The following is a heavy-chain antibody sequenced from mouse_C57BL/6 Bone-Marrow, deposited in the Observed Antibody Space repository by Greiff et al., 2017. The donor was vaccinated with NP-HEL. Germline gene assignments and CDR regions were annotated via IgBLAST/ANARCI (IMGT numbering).Heavy chain of an antibody. CDR3: ARDYYGSSGAY. V-gene: IGHV1-59*01. Sequence: QVQLQQPGAELVRPGTSVKLSCKASGYTFTSYWMHWVKQRPGQGLEWIGVIDPSDSYTNYNQKFKGKATLTVDTSSSTAYMQLCSLTSEDSAVYYCARDYYGSSGAYWGQGTLVTVSA. D-gene: IGHD1-1*01. CDR2: IDPSDSYT. J-gene: IGHJ3*01. CDR1: GYTFTSYW.